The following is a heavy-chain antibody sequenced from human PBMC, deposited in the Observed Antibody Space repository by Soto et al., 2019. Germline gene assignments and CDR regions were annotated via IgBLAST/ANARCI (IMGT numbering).Heavy chain of an antibody. CDR3: ARDPTVRGVIIWSYWFDP. V-gene: IGHV1-69*13. Sequence: SVKVSCKASGCTFRSYAISWVRLAPGQGLEWMGGIIPIFGTANYAQKFQGRVTITADESTSTAYMELSSLRSEDTAVYYCARDPTVRGVIIWSYWFDPWGQGTLVTVSS. CDR1: GCTFRSYA. D-gene: IGHD3-10*01. CDR2: IIPIFGTA. J-gene: IGHJ5*02.